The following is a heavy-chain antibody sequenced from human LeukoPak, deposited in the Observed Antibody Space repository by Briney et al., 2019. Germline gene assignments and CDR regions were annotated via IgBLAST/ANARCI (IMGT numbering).Heavy chain of an antibody. CDR2: ISSSSSYI. Sequence: KRLELFSSISSSSSYIYYEDSVKGRFTISRVKAKNSLYLQMNSLRAEDTAVYYCASGHKYGPTRAFDIWGQGTMVTVSS. D-gene: IGHD3-10*01. CDR3: ASGHKYGPTRAFDI. J-gene: IGHJ3*02. V-gene: IGHV3-21*01.